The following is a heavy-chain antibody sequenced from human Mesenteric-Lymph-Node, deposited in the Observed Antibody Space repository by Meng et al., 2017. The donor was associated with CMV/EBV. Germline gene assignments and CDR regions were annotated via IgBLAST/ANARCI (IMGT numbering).Heavy chain of an antibody. D-gene: IGHD6-19*01. Sequence: SVKVSCKASGGTFSSYAISWVRQAPGQGLEWMGGIIPIFGTANYAQKFQGRVTITTDESTSTAYMELSSLRSEDTAVYYCARFRPSRQWLFDYWGQGTPVTVSS. CDR2: IIPIFGTA. CDR1: GGTFSSYA. V-gene: IGHV1-69*05. CDR3: ARFRPSRQWLFDY. J-gene: IGHJ4*02.